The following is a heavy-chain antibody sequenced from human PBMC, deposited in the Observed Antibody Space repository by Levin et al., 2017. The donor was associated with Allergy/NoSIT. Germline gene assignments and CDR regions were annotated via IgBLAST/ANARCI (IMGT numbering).Heavy chain of an antibody. CDR1: GYSFSNYW. J-gene: IGHJ3*02. V-gene: IGHV5-51*01. D-gene: IGHD3-10*01. Sequence: RGESLKISCKGSGYSFSNYWIGWVRQMPGKGLECMGIIYPGDSDTRYSPSFQGQVTISADKSISTAYLQWSSLKASDIAMYYCARLSMVQREANAFDIWGQGTMVSVSS. CDR2: IYPGDSDT. CDR3: ARLSMVQREANAFDI.